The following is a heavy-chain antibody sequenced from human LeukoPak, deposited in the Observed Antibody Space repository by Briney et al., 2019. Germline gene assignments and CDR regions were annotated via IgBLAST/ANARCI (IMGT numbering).Heavy chain of an antibody. J-gene: IGHJ4*02. Sequence: GGSLRLSCAASGFTFSSYTMNWVRQAPGKGLEWVSSISGGTTDLYYADSLKGRLTISRDNAKNSLYLQMNRLRVEDTALYYCARDGDTYTSRLGYWGQAAL. D-gene: IGHD2-2*02. CDR1: GFTFSSYT. CDR2: ISGGTTDL. V-gene: IGHV3-21*01. CDR3: ARDGDTYTSRLGY.